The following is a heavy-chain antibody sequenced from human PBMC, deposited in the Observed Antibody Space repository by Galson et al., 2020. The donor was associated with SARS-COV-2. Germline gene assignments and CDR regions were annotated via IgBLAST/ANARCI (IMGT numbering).Heavy chain of an antibody. CDR2: ISYDGNNK. CDR1: GINLSRYG. CDR3: AKAQDYGDSWYVGPLDF. D-gene: IGHD4-17*01. V-gene: IGHV3-30*18. J-gene: IGHJ1*01. Sequence: GGSLRLSCAASGINLSRYGMHWVRQAPGKGLEWVAAISYDGNNKYYADSVRGRFTISRDNSKNTLYLQMNSLRGEDTAVYYCAKAQDYGDSWYVGPLDFWGQGTLVTVSS.